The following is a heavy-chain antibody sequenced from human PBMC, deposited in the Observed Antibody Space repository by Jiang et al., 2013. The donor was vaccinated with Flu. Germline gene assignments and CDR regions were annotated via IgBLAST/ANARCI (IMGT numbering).Heavy chain of an antibody. Sequence: CKASGYTFTSYAMHWVRQAPGQRLEWMGWINAGNGNTKYSQKFQGRVTITRDTSASTAYMELSSLRSEDTAVYYCARGRIAYCGGDCNDAFDIWGQGTMVTVSS. V-gene: IGHV1-3*01. D-gene: IGHD2-21*02. CDR3: ARGRIAYCGGDCNDAFDI. CDR2: INAGNGNT. J-gene: IGHJ3*02. CDR1: GYTFTSYA.